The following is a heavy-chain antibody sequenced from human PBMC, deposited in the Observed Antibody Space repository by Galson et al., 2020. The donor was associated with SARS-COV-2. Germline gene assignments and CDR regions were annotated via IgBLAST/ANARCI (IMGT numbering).Heavy chain of an antibody. J-gene: IGHJ6*02. D-gene: IGHD2-2*03. CDR1: GFTFDDYA. Sequence: GGSLRLSCAASGFTFDDYAMHWVRQAPGKGLEWVSGISWNSGSIGYADSVKGRFTISRDNAKNSLYLQMNSLRAEDTALYYCAKGGTFGYCSSTSCHLYGMDVWGQGTTVTVSS. CDR2: ISWNSGSI. V-gene: IGHV3-9*01. CDR3: AKGGTFGYCSSTSCHLYGMDV.